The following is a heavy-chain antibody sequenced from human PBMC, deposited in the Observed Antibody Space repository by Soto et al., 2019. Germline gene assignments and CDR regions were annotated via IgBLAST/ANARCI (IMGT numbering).Heavy chain of an antibody. CDR2: IIPIFGTA. V-gene: IGHV1-69*12. CDR3: ATRGGYSYGYGAFDI. Sequence: QVQLVQSGAEVKKPGSSVKVSCKASGGTFSSYAISWVRQAPGQGLEWMGGIIPIFGTANYAQKFQGRVTGXXDXSXXTAYMELSSLGSEDTAVYACATRGGYSYGYGAFDIWGQGTMVTVSS. CDR1: GGTFSSYA. D-gene: IGHD5-18*01. J-gene: IGHJ3*02.